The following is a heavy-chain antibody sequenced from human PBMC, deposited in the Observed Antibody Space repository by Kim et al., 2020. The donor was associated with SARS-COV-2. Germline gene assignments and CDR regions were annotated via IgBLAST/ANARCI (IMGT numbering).Heavy chain of an antibody. D-gene: IGHD2-21*02. J-gene: IGHJ6*02. Sequence: ADSVKSRFTIYRVNSKNALYLQMNSRRPEDTAVYYCAKKGDWEVLRNGVDAWSQGTTVTVSS. V-gene: IGHV3-30*02. CDR3: AKKGDWEVLRNGVDA.